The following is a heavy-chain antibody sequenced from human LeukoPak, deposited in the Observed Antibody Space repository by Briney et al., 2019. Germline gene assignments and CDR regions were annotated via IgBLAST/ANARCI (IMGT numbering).Heavy chain of an antibody. J-gene: IGHJ4*02. V-gene: IGHV3-48*01. CDR2: ISSSSGAI. Sequence: PGGSLRLSCAASGFTFSSYSMNWVRQAPGKGLEWVSYISSSSGAIYYADSVKGRFTISRHHAKNSLYLHMNSLGVAATAVYYCARDSAGYTAAATDYWGQGTLVTVSS. CDR3: ARDSAGYTAAATDY. D-gene: IGHD6-13*01. CDR1: GFTFSSYS.